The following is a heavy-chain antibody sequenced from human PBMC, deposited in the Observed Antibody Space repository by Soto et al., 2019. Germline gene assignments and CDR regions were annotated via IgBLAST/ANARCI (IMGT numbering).Heavy chain of an antibody. CDR2: MNPNSDNT. CDR3: XXXXXXXXXXXXXLDI. Sequence: QVQLVQSGAEVRXXGXSXKVSCKASGYTFTSXDXNWVRQATGQGLEWMGWMNPNSDNTGYPQKFQGRVTMTRDTSTSTAYMELSSLRSEDTAVXYXXXXXXXXXXXXXXLDIWGQGTMVTVSS. J-gene: IGHJ3*02. CDR1: GYTFTSXD. V-gene: IGHV1-8*01.